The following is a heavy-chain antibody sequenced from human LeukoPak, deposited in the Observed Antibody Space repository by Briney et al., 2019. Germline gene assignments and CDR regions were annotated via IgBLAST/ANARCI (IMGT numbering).Heavy chain of an antibody. CDR1: GFTFSSYW. D-gene: IGHD2-21*02. CDR3: AKDFVVVPGNVNYFDY. V-gene: IGHV3-7*03. J-gene: IGHJ4*02. CDR2: IKQDGSEK. Sequence: GGSLRLSCAASGFTFSSYWMSWVRQAPGKGLEWVANIKQDGSEKYYVDSVKGRFTVSRDNSKNTLYVQMKSLRAEDTAVYYCAKDFVVVPGNVNYFDYWGQGTLVTVSS.